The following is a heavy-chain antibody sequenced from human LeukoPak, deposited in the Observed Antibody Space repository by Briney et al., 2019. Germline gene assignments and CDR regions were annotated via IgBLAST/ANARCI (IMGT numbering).Heavy chain of an antibody. CDR1: GYTFTSYY. V-gene: IGHV1-46*01. CDR2: INPSGGST. Sequence: ASVKVSCNASGYTFTSYYMHLVRQAPGQGLEWMGIINPSGGSTSYAQKLQGRVTMTRDTSTSTVYMELSSLRSEDTAVYYCARSILLKRQLAVQFWGQGTLVTVSS. CDR3: ARSILLKRQLAVQF. J-gene: IGHJ4*02. D-gene: IGHD6-19*01.